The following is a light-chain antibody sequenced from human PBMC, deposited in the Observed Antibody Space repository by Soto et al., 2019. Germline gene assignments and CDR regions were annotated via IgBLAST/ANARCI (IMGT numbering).Light chain of an antibody. V-gene: IGKV1-5*01. CDR1: QSISSW. Sequence: DIQMTQSPSTLSASVGDRVTITCRASQSISSWLAWYQQKPGKAPKLLNYDASSLESGVPSRFSGSGSGTEFTLTISSLQPDDFETYYCQQYNSYSLPFGGGTKVEIK. CDR3: QQYNSYSLP. J-gene: IGKJ4*01. CDR2: DAS.